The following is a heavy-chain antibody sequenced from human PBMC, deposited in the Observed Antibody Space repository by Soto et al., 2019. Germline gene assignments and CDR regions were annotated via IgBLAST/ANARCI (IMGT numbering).Heavy chain of an antibody. CDR3: ARGLISSVSVQRTSPEYNPNWFDP. D-gene: IGHD1-1*01. Sequence: ASVKVSCKASGYTFTGYYMHWVRQAPGHGLEWMGWINPNSGGTNFAQTFQGRVTMTRDTSTSTAYMELSRLRSEDTAVYYCARGLISSVSVQRTSPEYNPNWFDPWGQGTLVTVSS. V-gene: IGHV1-2*02. J-gene: IGHJ5*02. CDR1: GYTFTGYY. CDR2: INPNSGGT.